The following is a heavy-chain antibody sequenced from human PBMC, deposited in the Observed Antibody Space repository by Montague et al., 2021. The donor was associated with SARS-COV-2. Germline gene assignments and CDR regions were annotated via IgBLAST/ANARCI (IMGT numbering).Heavy chain of an antibody. D-gene: IGHD3-10*01. CDR3: ARPGSSEFQFEF. Sequence: SETLSLTCTVSGGSISSSVYYWAWIRQPPGKGLEWIGSIYYTGSTYYNPSLKSRVTLSVDTSKNRFSLRLYSVTAADTAVYLCARPGSSEFQFEFWGQGNLDAVSS. CDR2: IYYTGST. J-gene: IGHJ4*02. V-gene: IGHV4-39*01. CDR1: GGSISSSVYY.